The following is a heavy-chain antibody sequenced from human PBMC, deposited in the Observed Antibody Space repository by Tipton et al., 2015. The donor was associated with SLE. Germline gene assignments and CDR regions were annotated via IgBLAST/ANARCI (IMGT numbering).Heavy chain of an antibody. Sequence: TLSLTCTVSGGSISSYYWSWIRQPPGKGLEWIGYIYYSGSTNYNPSLKSRVTISVDTSKNQFSLKLSSVTAADTAVYYCARGASVLRFLEWPYWGQGTLVTVSS. CDR2: IYYSGST. J-gene: IGHJ4*02. V-gene: IGHV4-59*08. CDR1: GGSISSYY. CDR3: ARGASVLRFLEWPY. D-gene: IGHD3-3*01.